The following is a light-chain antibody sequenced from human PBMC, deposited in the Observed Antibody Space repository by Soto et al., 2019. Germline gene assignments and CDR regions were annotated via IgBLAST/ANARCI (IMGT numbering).Light chain of an antibody. CDR2: EVS. Sequence: QSALTQPASVSGSPGQSITISCTGTSSDVGDYNYVSWYQQHPGKAPKLMIYEVSNRPSGVSNRFSGSKSGNTASLTISGLQAEDEAEYYCCSYAGSRTHVLFGGGTKLTVL. CDR1: SSDVGDYNY. CDR3: CSYAGSRTHVL. V-gene: IGLV2-14*01. J-gene: IGLJ2*01.